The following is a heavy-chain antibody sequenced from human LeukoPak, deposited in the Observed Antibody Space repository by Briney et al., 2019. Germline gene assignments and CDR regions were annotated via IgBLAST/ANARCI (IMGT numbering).Heavy chain of an antibody. CDR3: ARDSTGWQADSFDI. CDR2: IKTDGSEK. J-gene: IGHJ3*02. D-gene: IGHD2-8*02. Sequence: QPGGSLRLSCAASGFTFSTYWVTWVRQAPGKGLEWVAAIKTDGSEKYFVDSVRGRFTISRDNGKNSLYLQMNSLRVEDTAVYFCARDSTGWQADSFDIWGQGTMVTVSS. V-gene: IGHV3-7*01. CDR1: GFTFSTYW.